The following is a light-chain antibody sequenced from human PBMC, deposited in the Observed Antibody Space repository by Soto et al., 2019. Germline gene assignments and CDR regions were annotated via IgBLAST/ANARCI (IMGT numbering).Light chain of an antibody. V-gene: IGKV3-11*01. CDR1: QSVSSY. CDR2: DAS. J-gene: IGKJ5*01. CDR3: QQRSNWPRT. Sequence: EIVLTQSPATLSLSPGERATLSCRASQSVSSYLAWYQQKPGQAPRLLLYDASNRATGIPARFSGSGSGTDFTLTISSLEPEDVAVYYCQQRSNWPRTFGQGTRLEIK.